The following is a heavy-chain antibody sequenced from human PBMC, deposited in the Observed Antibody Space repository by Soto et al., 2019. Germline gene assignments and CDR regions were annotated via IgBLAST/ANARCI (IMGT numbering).Heavy chain of an antibody. J-gene: IGHJ6*04. CDR2: ISTYNGDT. CDR1: GYTFSRPG. CDR3: ARSGSLPYYDYGLDV. D-gene: IGHD1-26*01. V-gene: IGHV1-18*01. Sequence: VQLVQSGAEVKKPGASVKVSCKASGYTFSRPGISWVRQAPGQGLEWMGWISTYNGDTNYAQKVQGRVTMTTDTSASTALMERLSLRADDTAFYYGARSGSLPYYDYGLDVWGKGTTVTVSS.